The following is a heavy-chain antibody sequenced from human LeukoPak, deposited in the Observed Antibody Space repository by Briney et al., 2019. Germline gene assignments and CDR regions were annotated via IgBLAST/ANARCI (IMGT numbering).Heavy chain of an antibody. J-gene: IGHJ5*02. V-gene: IGHV3-48*04. CDR2: ISSSSSTI. CDR3: ARDLGYRA. D-gene: IGHD1-1*01. Sequence: GGSLRLSRVDSGFTFSSYSMNWVRQAPGKGLEWVSYISSSSSTIYYAASVKGRFTISRDNAKNSLDLQMSSLRAEDTAVYYCARDLGYRAWGRGTLVTVSS. CDR1: GFTFSSYS.